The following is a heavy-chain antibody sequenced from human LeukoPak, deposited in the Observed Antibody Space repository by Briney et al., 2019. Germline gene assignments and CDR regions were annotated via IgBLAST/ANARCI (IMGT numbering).Heavy chain of an antibody. J-gene: IGHJ2*01. CDR1: GGTFSTFT. Sequence: ASVKASCKASGGTFSTFTINWVRQAPGQGLEWMGRIIPIFNSPTYAQKFQGRVTITADESTGTAYMALSSLTSEDTAVYYCADNSIGYFDLWGRGTLVTVSS. D-gene: IGHD1-1*01. V-gene: IGHV1-69*15. CDR3: ADNSIGYFDL. CDR2: IIPIFNSP.